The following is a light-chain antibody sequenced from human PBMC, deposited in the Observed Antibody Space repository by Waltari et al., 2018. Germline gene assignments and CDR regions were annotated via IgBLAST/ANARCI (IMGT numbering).Light chain of an antibody. CDR3: SSYTGSSAV. CDR2: DVS. V-gene: IGLV2-14*03. CDR1: SSDVGYYNY. J-gene: IGLJ1*01. Sequence: QSALTQPASVSGSPGQSITISCTGTSSDVGYYNYVPWYQQHPGKAPKVMIYDVSYRPSGVSSRFSGSKSGNTASLTISGLHAEDEADYYCSSYTGSSAVFGTGTKVTVL.